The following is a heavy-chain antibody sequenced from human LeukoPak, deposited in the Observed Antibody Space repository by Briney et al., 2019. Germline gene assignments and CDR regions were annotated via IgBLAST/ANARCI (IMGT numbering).Heavy chain of an antibody. CDR2: IYHSGST. Sequence: SQTLSLTCAVSGDSISSGGYSWSWTRQPPGKGLEWIGYIYHSGSTFYNPSLESRVTISVDRSKNQFSLKLSSVTAADTAVYYCARGGDGYNYLDYWGQGTLVTVSS. J-gene: IGHJ4*02. CDR1: GDSISSGGYS. CDR3: ARGGDGYNYLDY. V-gene: IGHV4-30-2*01. D-gene: IGHD5-24*01.